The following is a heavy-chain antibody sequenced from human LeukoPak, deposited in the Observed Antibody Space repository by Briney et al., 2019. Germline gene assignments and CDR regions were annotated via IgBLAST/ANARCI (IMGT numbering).Heavy chain of an antibody. J-gene: IGHJ4*02. CDR2: LIGGGGST. CDR3: AKDKEGYDYVWGSYRSPFDY. Sequence: GGSLRLSCAASGFTFSSYAMSWVRQAPGKGLEWGSALIGGGGSTYYADSVKGRFTISRDNSKNTLYLQMNSLRAEDTAVYYCAKDKEGYDYVWGSYRSPFDYWGQGTLVTVSS. V-gene: IGHV3-23*01. CDR1: GFTFSSYA. D-gene: IGHD3-16*02.